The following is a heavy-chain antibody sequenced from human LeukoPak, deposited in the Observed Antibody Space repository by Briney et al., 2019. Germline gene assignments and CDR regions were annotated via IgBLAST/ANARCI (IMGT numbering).Heavy chain of an antibody. CDR3: ARVRRIAVAGRGIPPGDY. V-gene: IGHV1-18*01. D-gene: IGHD6-19*01. J-gene: IGHJ4*02. CDR2: ISAYNGNT. Sequence: ASVKVSCKASGYTFTSYGISWVRQAPGQGLEWMGWISAYNGNTNYAQKLQGRVTMTTDTSTSTAYMELRSLRSDDTAVYYCARVRRIAVAGRGIPPGDYWGQGTLVTVSS. CDR1: GYTFTSYG.